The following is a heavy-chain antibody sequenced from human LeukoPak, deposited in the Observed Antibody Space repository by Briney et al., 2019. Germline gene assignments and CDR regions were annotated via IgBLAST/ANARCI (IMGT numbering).Heavy chain of an antibody. J-gene: IGHJ4*02. CDR1: GGSFSGYY. CDR2: INHSGST. Sequence: SETLSLTCAVYGGSFSGYYWSWIRQPPGKGLEWIGEINHSGSTNYNPSLKSRVTISVDTSKNQFSLKLSSVTAADTAVYYCAGCSSSWYRYYFDYWGQGTLVTVSS. V-gene: IGHV4-34*01. D-gene: IGHD6-13*01. CDR3: AGCSSSWYRYYFDY.